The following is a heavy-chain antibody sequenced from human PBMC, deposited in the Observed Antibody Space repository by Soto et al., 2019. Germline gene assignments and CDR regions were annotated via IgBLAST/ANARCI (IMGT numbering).Heavy chain of an antibody. CDR1: GASVSTGY. V-gene: IGHV4-59*02. Sequence: QMQLQESGPGLVKPSETLSLTCTVSGASVSTGYWSWLRQPPGKALEWIGFMYFGGSFNYNPSLTSRVTTSVETSKNQFSMEVTSVTAADTAVYYCARSYYDTTGFAVDPWGQGTRVIVSS. CDR3: ARSYYDTTGFAVDP. CDR2: MYFGGSF. D-gene: IGHD3-22*01. J-gene: IGHJ5*02.